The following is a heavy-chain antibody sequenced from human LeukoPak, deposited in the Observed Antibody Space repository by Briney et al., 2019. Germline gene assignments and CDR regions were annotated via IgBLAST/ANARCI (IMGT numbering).Heavy chain of an antibody. CDR1: GGSISSGDYY. Sequence: SQTLSLTCTVSGGSISSGDYYWSWIRQPPGKGLEWIGCIYYSGSTYYNPSLKSRVTISVDTSKNQFSLKLSSVTAADTAVYYCARGWYQQRWFDPWGQGTLVTVSS. V-gene: IGHV4-30-4*01. CDR3: ARGWYQQRWFDP. CDR2: IYYSGST. J-gene: IGHJ5*02. D-gene: IGHD2-2*01.